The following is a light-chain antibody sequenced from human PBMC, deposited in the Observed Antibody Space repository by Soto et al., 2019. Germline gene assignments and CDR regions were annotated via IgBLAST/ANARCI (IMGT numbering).Light chain of an antibody. V-gene: IGKV1-9*01. Sequence: DIKLTQSPSFLSASVGDRVTITCRASQGISSYLAWYQQNPGKAPKLLIYAASTLKSGVPSRFSGSGSGTEFTLTISSLQPEDSATYYCQELNSYPRTFGQGTKVEI. CDR3: QELNSYPRT. J-gene: IGKJ1*01. CDR1: QGISSY. CDR2: AAS.